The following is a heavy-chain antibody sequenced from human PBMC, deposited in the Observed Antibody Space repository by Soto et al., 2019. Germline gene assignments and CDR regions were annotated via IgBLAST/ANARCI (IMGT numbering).Heavy chain of an antibody. CDR3: ASLWYSSGWYPLYYYYMDV. CDR2: IKQDGSEK. Sequence: GGSLRLSCAASGFTFSSYWMSWVRQAPGKGLEWVANIKQDGSEKYYVDSLKGRFTISRDNAKNSLYLQMNSLRAEDTAVYYCASLWYSSGWYPLYYYYMDVWGKGTTVTVSS. CDR1: GFTFSSYW. J-gene: IGHJ6*03. V-gene: IGHV3-7*01. D-gene: IGHD6-19*01.